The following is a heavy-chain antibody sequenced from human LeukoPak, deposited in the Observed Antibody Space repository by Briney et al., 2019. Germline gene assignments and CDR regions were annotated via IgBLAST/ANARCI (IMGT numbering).Heavy chain of an antibody. CDR3: ATLTTRASSAFDI. D-gene: IGHD1-1*01. CDR1: GFRITINY. CDR2: TYGGVSK. V-gene: IGHV3-53*01. Sequence: GGSLRLSCAASGFRITINYMTWVRQAPGKGLEWVSGTYGGVSKDYAASVKGRFTISRDNLKNTLYLQMTSLGAEASAVYYCATLTTRASSAFDIWGQGTRVTVSS. J-gene: IGHJ3*02.